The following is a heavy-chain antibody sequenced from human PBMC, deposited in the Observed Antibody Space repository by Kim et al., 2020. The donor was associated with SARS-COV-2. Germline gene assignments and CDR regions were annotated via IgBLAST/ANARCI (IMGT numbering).Heavy chain of an antibody. Sequence: TTDYAATVKGRFTISRDNSKNTLYLQMNSLKTEDTAVYYCTTDGELVDYWGQGTLVTVSS. CDR2: TT. V-gene: IGHV3-15*01. CDR3: TTDGELVDY. D-gene: IGHD1-26*01. J-gene: IGHJ4*02.